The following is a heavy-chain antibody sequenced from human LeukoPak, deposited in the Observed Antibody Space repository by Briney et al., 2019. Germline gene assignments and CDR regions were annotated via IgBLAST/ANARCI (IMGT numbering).Heavy chain of an antibody. CDR2: IYSGGTT. Sequence: GGSLRLSCAASGFTVSSNYMSWVRQAPGKGLEWVSVIYSGGTTYYADSVKGRFTISRDNSKNTLYLQLNSLRAEDTAVYYCARVSGSYSPDWYFDLWGRGTLVTVCS. V-gene: IGHV3-53*01. D-gene: IGHD1-26*01. CDR3: ARVSGSYSPDWYFDL. CDR1: GFTVSSNY. J-gene: IGHJ2*01.